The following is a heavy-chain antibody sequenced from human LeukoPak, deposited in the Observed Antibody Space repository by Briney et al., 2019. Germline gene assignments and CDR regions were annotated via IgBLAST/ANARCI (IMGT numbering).Heavy chain of an antibody. CDR1: GYTFTGYY. D-gene: IGHD3-10*01. J-gene: IGHJ5*02. CDR2: INPNSGGT. CDR3: ARGGSGSYFSWLDP. V-gene: IGHV1-2*02. Sequence: ASVKVSCKASGYTFTGYYIHWVRQAPGQGLECMGWINPNSGGTNYAQKFQGRVTMTRDTSISTAYLELSRLRSDDTAVYYCARGGSGSYFSWLDPWGQGTLVTVSS.